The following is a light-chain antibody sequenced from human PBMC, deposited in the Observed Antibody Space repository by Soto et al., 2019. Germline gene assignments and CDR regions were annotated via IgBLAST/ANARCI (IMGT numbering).Light chain of an antibody. V-gene: IGLV1-44*01. CDR2: STD. CDR3: AAWDDNLNGPV. Sequence: QLVLTQPPSASGTPGQRVTISCSGSSSNIGSNTVNWYQQIPGTAPKLLIYSTDQRPSGVPDRFSGSKSGTSASLAISGLQSEDEADYYCAAWDDNLNGPVFGGGTQLTVL. CDR1: SSNIGSNT. J-gene: IGLJ7*01.